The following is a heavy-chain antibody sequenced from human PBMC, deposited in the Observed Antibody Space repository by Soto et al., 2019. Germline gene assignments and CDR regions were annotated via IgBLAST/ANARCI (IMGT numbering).Heavy chain of an antibody. CDR2: IYYSGST. J-gene: IGHJ4*02. V-gene: IGHV4-39*01. CDR3: ARHLDGYDFWSGYYFNC. D-gene: IGHD3-3*01. CDR1: GGSISSSSYY. Sequence: SETLSLTCTVSGGSISSSSYYWGWIRQPPGKGLEWIGSIYYSGSTYYNPSLKSRVTISVDTSKNQFSLKLSSVTAADTAVYYCARHLDGYDFWSGYYFNCWGQGTLVTVSS.